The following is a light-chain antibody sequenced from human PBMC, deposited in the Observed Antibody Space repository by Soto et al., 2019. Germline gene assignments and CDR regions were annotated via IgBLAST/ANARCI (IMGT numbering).Light chain of an antibody. CDR3: QQYGNSPQT. V-gene: IGKV3-20*01. CDR1: QTVSSSF. J-gene: IGKJ1*01. CDR2: AAS. Sequence: EIVLTQSPGTLSLCPGERATLSCRASQTVSSSFLAWYQQTPGQAPRLLIYAASSRATGIPDRFSGSGSGTDFTLTISRLEPEDFAVYYCQQYGNSPQTFGQGTKVDIK.